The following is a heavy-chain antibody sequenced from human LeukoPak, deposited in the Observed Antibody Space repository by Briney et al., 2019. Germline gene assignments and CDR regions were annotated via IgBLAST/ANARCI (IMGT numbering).Heavy chain of an antibody. CDR2: VKNRGDGRTT. V-gene: IGHV3-15*07. CDR1: TFTKAW. CDR3: TTEYYGGLDY. Sequence: GGSLRHSCVVSTFTKAWMNWVRQAPGKGLEWVGRVKNRGDGRTTDYAAPVKGRFTISRDDSKRTVYLQMNSLKTEDTAVYFCTTEYYGGLDYWGQGTLVTVSS. J-gene: IGHJ4*02. D-gene: IGHD3-16*01.